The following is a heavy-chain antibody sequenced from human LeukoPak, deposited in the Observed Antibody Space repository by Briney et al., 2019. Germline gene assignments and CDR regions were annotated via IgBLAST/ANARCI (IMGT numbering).Heavy chain of an antibody. J-gene: IGHJ4*02. D-gene: IGHD2-2*01. CDR1: GGSISSSSYY. CDR2: IYYSGST. V-gene: IGHV4-39*02. CDR3: ARDQGLYCSSTSCYSDY. Sequence: SETLSLTCTVSGGSISSSSYYWGWLRQPPGKGLEWIGSIYYSGSTYYNPSLKSRVTISVDTSKNQFSLKLSSVTAADTAVYYCARDQGLYCSSTSCYSDYWGQGTLVTVSS.